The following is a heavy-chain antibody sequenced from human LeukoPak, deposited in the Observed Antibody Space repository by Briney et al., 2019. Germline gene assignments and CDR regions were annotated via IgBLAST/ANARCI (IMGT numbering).Heavy chain of an antibody. Sequence: GGSLRLSCAASGFTFSSYAMHWVRQAPGKGLELVAVISYDGSNKYYADSVKGRFTISRDNSKNTLYLQMNSLRAEDTAVYYCARGGYSGYDLGNFDYWGQGTLVTVSS. D-gene: IGHD5-12*01. J-gene: IGHJ4*02. CDR3: ARGGYSGYDLGNFDY. CDR2: ISYDGSNK. V-gene: IGHV3-30-3*01. CDR1: GFTFSSYA.